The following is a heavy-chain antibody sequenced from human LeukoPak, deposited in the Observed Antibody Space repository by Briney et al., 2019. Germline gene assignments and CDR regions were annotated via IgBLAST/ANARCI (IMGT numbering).Heavy chain of an antibody. CDR3: AKDASYYYGSGSLTD. D-gene: IGHD3-10*01. CDR2: ISYDGSNK. J-gene: IGHJ4*02. CDR1: GFTFSSYG. V-gene: IGHV3-30*18. Sequence: GGSLRLSCAASGFTFSSYGMHWVRQAPGKGLEWVAVISYDGSNKYYADSVKGRFTISRDNSKNTLYLQMNSLRAEDTAVYYCAKDASYYYGSGSLTDWGQGALVTVSS.